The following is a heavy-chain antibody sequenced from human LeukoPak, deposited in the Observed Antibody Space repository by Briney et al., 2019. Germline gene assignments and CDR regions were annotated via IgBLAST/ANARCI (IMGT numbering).Heavy chain of an antibody. D-gene: IGHD6-6*01. CDR3: TRQIIAARQYYYYYMDV. CDR2: IRSKANSYAT. Sequence: GGSLRLSCAASGFTFSGSAMHWVRQASGKGLEWVGRIRSKANSYATAYAASEKGRFTISRDDSKNTACLQMNSLKTEDTAVYYCTRQIIAARQYYYYYMDVWGKGTTVTVSS. CDR1: GFTFSGSA. V-gene: IGHV3-73*01. J-gene: IGHJ6*03.